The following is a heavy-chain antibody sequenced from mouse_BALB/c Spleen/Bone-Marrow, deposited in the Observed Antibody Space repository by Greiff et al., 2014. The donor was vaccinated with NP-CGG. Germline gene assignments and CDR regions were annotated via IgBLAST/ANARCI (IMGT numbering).Heavy chain of an antibody. CDR1: GYTFTSYI. V-gene: IGHV1-14*01. D-gene: IGHD1-2*01. CDR3: ARWHYYGAY. Sequence: VQLQQSGPELVKPGASVKMSCKASGYTFTSYIIHWVKQKPGPGLEWIGCINPYNDDTKYNERFRNKATLTSDKSSSTAYMELSSLTSDDSAVYYCARWHYYGAYWGQGTLVTVSA. CDR2: INPYNDDT. J-gene: IGHJ3*01.